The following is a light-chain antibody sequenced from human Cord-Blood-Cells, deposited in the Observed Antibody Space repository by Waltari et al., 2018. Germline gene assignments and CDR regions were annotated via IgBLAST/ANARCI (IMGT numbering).Light chain of an antibody. Sequence: QSALTQPASAFGSPGQSIPISCTATSSAVGSYNLFSCSQQHPGKAPKLMIYEGSKRPSGVSNRFSGSKSGNTASLTISGLQAEDEADYYCCSYAGSSTWVFGGGTKLTVL. CDR2: EGS. J-gene: IGLJ3*02. CDR1: SSAVGSYNL. CDR3: CSYAGSSTWV. V-gene: IGLV2-23*01.